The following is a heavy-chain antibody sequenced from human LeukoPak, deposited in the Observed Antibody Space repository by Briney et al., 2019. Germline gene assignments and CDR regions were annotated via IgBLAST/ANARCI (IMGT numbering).Heavy chain of an antibody. Sequence: GGSLRLSCVASGFTFSNAWMNCVRQAPGKGLEWVGRIQSKTDGGTSDYGAPVKGRFTISRDDSKNTLYLQMNSLKTEDTAVYYCTTAPKWETQGTDYWGQGTLVTISS. D-gene: IGHD1-26*01. CDR2: IQSKTDGGTS. J-gene: IGHJ4*02. CDR3: TTAPKWETQGTDY. CDR1: GFTFSNAW. V-gene: IGHV3-15*01.